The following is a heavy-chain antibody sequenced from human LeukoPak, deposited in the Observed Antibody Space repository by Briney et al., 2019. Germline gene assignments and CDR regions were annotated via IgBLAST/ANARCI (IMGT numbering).Heavy chain of an antibody. V-gene: IGHV4-31*03. J-gene: IGHJ4*02. CDR3: ARIVAGSGSSLYYFDY. D-gene: IGHD3-10*01. CDR2: IYYSGST. CDR1: GGSISSGGYY. Sequence: SQTLSLTCTVSGGSISSGGYYWSRIRQHPGKGLECMGYIYYSGSTYYNPSLKSRVTISVDTSKNQFSLKLSSVTAADTAVYYCARIVAGSGSSLYYFDYWGQGTLVTVSS.